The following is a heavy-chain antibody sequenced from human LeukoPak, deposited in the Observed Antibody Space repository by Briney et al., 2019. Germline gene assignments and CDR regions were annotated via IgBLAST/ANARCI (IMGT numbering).Heavy chain of an antibody. CDR3: ARDKGLAAAGTGWFDP. V-gene: IGHV3-53*01. Sequence: QPGGSLRLSCAASGFTVSSNHMSWVRQAPGKGLEWVSVIYSGGSTYYADSVKGRFTISRDNSKNTLYLQMNSLRAEDTAVYYCARDKGLAAAGTGWFDPWGQGTLVTVSS. D-gene: IGHD6-13*01. J-gene: IGHJ5*02. CDR1: GFTVSSNH. CDR2: IYSGGST.